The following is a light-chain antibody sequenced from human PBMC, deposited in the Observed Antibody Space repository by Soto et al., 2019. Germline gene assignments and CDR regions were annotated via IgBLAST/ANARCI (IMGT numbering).Light chain of an antibody. CDR1: QSVSSY. J-gene: IGKJ3*01. CDR3: QQRSNWPAFT. CDR2: DAS. Sequence: IVLTQSPATLSLSPGERATLSCRASQSVSSYLAWYQQKPGQAPRLLIYDASNRATAIPARFSGSESVTDFTLTITGLEPEDLAVYYCQQRSNWPAFTFGPGTKVDIK. V-gene: IGKV3-11*01.